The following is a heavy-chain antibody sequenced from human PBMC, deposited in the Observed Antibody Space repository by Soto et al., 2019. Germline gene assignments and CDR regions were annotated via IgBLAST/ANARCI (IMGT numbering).Heavy chain of an antibody. Sequence: PSETLSLTCTVSGGSISSYYWSWIRQPPGKGLEWIGSIYYTGSTNYNPSLKSRVTISLDTSKNQFSLNLNSVTAADTALYYCARARLTFAYGMDVWGQGTTVTVSS. CDR1: GGSISSYY. J-gene: IGHJ6*02. D-gene: IGHD3-16*01. V-gene: IGHV4-59*01. CDR2: IYYTGST. CDR3: ARARLTFAYGMDV.